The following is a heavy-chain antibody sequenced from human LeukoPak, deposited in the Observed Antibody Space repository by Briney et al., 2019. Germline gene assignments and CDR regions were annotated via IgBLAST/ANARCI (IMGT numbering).Heavy chain of an antibody. V-gene: IGHV3-7*01. Sequence: PGGSLRLSCAASGFTFSTYWMNWARQAPGKGLEWVANIKYDGSEKYYVDSVKGRFTISRDNAENSLHLQMNSLRAEDTAVYYCARDSVRGRPLVAFDIWGQGTMVTVSS. D-gene: IGHD6-6*01. J-gene: IGHJ3*02. CDR2: IKYDGSEK. CDR1: GFTFSTYW. CDR3: ARDSVRGRPLVAFDI.